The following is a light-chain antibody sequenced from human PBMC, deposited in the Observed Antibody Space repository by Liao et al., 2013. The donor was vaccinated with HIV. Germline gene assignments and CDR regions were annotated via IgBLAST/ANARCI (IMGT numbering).Light chain of an antibody. CDR2: QDN. Sequence: SYGLTQPPSVSVSPGQTATITCSGDNLGSKYACWYQQQPGRSPVLVMFQDNRRPSGIPERFSGSNSGNTATLTISGTQAMDEADYYCQAWDSSVVFGGGTKLTVL. V-gene: IGLV3-1*01. J-gene: IGLJ2*01. CDR3: QAWDSSVV. CDR1: NLGSKY.